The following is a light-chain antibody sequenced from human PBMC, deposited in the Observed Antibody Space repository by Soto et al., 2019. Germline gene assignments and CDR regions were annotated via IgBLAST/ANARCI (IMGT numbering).Light chain of an antibody. Sequence: DIVMTQSPDSLAVSLGERATINCKSSQSVLYNSNSKNYLAWYQQKVGQPPKLLIYWASTRESGVPDRFSGSGSGTDFTLTISSLQAEDVAFYYCQQYYSPPLTFGGGTKVDIK. CDR1: QSVLYNSNSKNY. CDR3: QQYYSPPLT. V-gene: IGKV4-1*01. J-gene: IGKJ4*01. CDR2: WAS.